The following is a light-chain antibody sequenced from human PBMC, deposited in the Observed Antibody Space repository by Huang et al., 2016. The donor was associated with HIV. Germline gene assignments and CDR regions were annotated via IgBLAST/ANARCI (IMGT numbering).Light chain of an antibody. CDR3: QQRGAWPLT. CDR2: DSF. Sequence: DIVLTQSPATLSLSPGQRATLSCRASQNSNNYLVWYQQKPGQAPRLLIYDSFNRATGIPARFSGSGSGTDFTLTINTLEPEDFAVYYCQQRGAWPLTFGGGTKVEIK. CDR1: QNSNNY. J-gene: IGKJ4*01. V-gene: IGKV3-11*01.